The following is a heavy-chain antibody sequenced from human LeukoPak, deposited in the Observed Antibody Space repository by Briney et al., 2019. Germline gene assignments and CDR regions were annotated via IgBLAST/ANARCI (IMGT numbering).Heavy chain of an antibody. CDR2: MSGSGSTI. CDR3: ARDRIYYDFWSGYYGHADYYGMDV. CDR1: GFTFSSCE. D-gene: IGHD3-3*01. V-gene: IGHV3-48*03. J-gene: IGHJ6*02. Sequence: GGSLRLSCAAPGFTFSSCEMNWVRQAPGKGLEWVSYMSGSGSTIYYADSVKGRFTISRDNAKNSLYLQMNSLRAEDTAVYYCARDRIYYDFWSGYYGHADYYGMDVWGQGTTVTVSS.